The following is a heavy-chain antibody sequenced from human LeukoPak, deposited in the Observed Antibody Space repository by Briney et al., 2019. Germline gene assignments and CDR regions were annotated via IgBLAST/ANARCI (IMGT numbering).Heavy chain of an antibody. CDR1: GFTASSNY. V-gene: IGHV3-66*02. D-gene: IGHD2/OR15-2a*01. Sequence: GGSLRLSCAASGFTASSNYMNWVRQAPGKGLEWVSVIYSGGTTYYADSVKGRFTISRDNSKNTLYLQMNSLGAEDTAVYYCASSVRIEPFDYWGQGTLVTVSS. CDR2: IYSGGTT. J-gene: IGHJ4*02. CDR3: ASSVRIEPFDY.